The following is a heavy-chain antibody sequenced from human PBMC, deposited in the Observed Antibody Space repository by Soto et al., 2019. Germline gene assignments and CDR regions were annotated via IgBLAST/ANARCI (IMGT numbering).Heavy chain of an antibody. Sequence: QVQLVESGGGVAQPGRSLRLSCAASGFPFSSYGMHWVRQAPGKGLEWVAVIWYDGSNKYYADSVKGRFTVSRDNSKNTLFLQMNSLRVDDTAVYYCARAQYAGSYFDACDVWGQGTTVTVSS. CDR2: IWYDGSNK. J-gene: IGHJ3*01. V-gene: IGHV3-33*03. CDR3: ARAQYAGSYFDACDV. CDR1: GFPFSSYG. D-gene: IGHD1-26*01.